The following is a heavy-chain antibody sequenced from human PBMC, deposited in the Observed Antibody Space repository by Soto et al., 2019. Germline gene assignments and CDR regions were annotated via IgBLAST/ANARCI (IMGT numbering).Heavy chain of an antibody. Sequence: SCKASGYTFTSYAMHWVRQAPGKGLEWVAVISYDGRNKYYADSVKGRFTISRDNSKNTLYLQMNSLRAEDTAVYYCARDKSPYSSGWHNRHFDYWGLGTLVTVSS. D-gene: IGHD6-19*01. CDR2: ISYDGRNK. V-gene: IGHV3-30*04. CDR1: GYTFTSYA. J-gene: IGHJ4*02. CDR3: ARDKSPYSSGWHNRHFDY.